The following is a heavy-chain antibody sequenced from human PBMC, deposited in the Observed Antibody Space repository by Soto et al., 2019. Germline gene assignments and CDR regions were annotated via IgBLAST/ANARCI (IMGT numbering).Heavy chain of an antibody. J-gene: IGHJ3*02. CDR3: AKHSPSSGYDSELGAFDI. D-gene: IGHD5-12*01. V-gene: IGHV3-23*01. CDR1: GFTFSSYA. Sequence: GGSLRLSCAASGFTFSSYAMSWVRQAPGKGLEWVSAISGSGDSTYYADSVKGRFTISRDNSKNTLYLQMNSLRAEDTAVYYCAKHSPSSGYDSELGAFDIWGQGTMVTVSS. CDR2: ISGSGDST.